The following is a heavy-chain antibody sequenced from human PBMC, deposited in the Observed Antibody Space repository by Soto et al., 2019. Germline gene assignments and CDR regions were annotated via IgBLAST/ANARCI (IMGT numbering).Heavy chain of an antibody. CDR1: GFTFSSYS. CDR3: ARAPESYYYYGMDV. V-gene: IGHV3-21*01. Sequence: GESLKISCAASGFTFSSYSMNWVRQAPGKGLEWVSSISSSSSYIYYADSVKGRFTISRDNAKNSLYLQMNSLRAEDTAVYYCARAPESYYYYGMDVWGQGTTVTVSS. CDR2: ISSSSSYI. J-gene: IGHJ6*02.